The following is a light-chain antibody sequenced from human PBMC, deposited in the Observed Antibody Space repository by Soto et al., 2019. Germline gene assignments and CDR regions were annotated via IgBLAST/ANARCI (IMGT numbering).Light chain of an antibody. Sequence: DIQMTQSPSALSASIGDRVTITCRASQNVSTWLAWYQQKPGKAPRSLIFDASKLESGVSSRLSGTGSGTEFTPTISNLQADDSGTYFCQHYYAFSPWTFGQGTKVQIK. CDR2: DAS. V-gene: IGKV1-5*01. J-gene: IGKJ1*01. CDR3: QHYYAFSPWT. CDR1: QNVSTW.